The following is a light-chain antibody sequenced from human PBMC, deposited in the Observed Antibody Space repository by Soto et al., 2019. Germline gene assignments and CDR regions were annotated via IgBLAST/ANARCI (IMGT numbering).Light chain of an antibody. Sequence: DIQMTQSPSTLSASVGDRVTITCRASQSISSWLAWYQQKPGKAPKLLIYKASSLESGVPSRFSGSGSGTEFTLTISSLQPDDFTTYYCQQYSSLYTFGPGTKLEIK. CDR1: QSISSW. CDR2: KAS. J-gene: IGKJ2*01. CDR3: QQYSSLYT. V-gene: IGKV1-5*03.